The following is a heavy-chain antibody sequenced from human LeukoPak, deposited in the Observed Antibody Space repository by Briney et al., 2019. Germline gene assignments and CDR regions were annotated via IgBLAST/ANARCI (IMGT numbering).Heavy chain of an antibody. V-gene: IGHV4-38-2*02. CDR3: TRLSHVAGAAKVSWFDP. CDR1: AYSISNGFL. J-gene: IGHJ5*02. Sequence: PSETLSLTCTVSAYSISNGFLWGWIRQPPGKGLEWIGSIYHSGTTHYNPSPKSRVTMSVDTSKNQFSLKLSSVTAADTAVYYCTRLSHVAGAAKVSWFDPWGQGTLVTVSS. D-gene: IGHD1-26*01. CDR2: IYHSGTT.